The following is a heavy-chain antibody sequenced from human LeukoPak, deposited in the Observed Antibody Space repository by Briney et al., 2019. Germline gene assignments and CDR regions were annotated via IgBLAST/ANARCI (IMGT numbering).Heavy chain of an antibody. J-gene: IGHJ6*03. CDR1: GGSISSSGYY. Sequence: SETLSLTCTVSGGSISSSGYYWGWIRQPPGKGLEWIGSIYYSGSTYYNPSLKSRVTIPVDTSKNQFSLKLSSVTAADTAVYYCARREEETTFYYYYYMDVWAKGTTVTVSS. CDR3: ARREEETTFYYYYYMDV. CDR2: IYYSGST. V-gene: IGHV4-39*01. D-gene: IGHD2/OR15-2a*01.